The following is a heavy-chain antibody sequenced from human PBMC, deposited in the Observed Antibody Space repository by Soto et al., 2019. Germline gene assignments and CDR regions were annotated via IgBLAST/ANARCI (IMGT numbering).Heavy chain of an antibody. CDR3: ARALKVYGDYGLLDY. Sequence: PSETLSLTCSVSGWSINDYYWSWLRQPPGKGLECIGYIFFRGSTNYHPSLKSRVTISVDTSKNQFSLKLTSVTAADTAVYYCARALKVYGDYGLLDYWGQGALVTVSS. J-gene: IGHJ4*02. V-gene: IGHV4-59*01. CDR1: GWSINDYY. CDR2: IFFRGST. D-gene: IGHD4-17*01.